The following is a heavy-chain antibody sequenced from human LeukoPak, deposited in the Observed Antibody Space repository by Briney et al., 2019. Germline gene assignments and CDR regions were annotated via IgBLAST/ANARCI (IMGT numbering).Heavy chain of an antibody. CDR1: GYTFTSYD. Sequence: ASVKVSCKASGYTFTSYDINWVRQATGQGLEWMGWMNPNSGNTGYAQKFQGRVTITADESTSAAYMELSSLRSEDTAVYYCARESGSYGSGAFDIWGQGTMVTVSS. V-gene: IGHV1-8*03. D-gene: IGHD2-2*01. J-gene: IGHJ3*02. CDR2: MNPNSGNT. CDR3: ARESGSYGSGAFDI.